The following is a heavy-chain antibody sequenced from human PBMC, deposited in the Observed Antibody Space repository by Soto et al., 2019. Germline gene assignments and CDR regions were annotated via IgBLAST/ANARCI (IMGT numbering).Heavy chain of an antibody. CDR3: ARDTPRGYSYGSFDY. D-gene: IGHD5-18*01. CDR1: GGSIISGGYY. CDR2: IYYSGST. J-gene: IGHJ4*02. Sequence: SETLSLTCTVSGGSIISGGYYWSWIRQHPGKGLEWIGYIYYSGSTYYNPSLKSRVTISVDTSKNQFSLKLSSVTAADTAVYYCARDTPRGYSYGSFDYWGQGTLVTVSS. V-gene: IGHV4-31*03.